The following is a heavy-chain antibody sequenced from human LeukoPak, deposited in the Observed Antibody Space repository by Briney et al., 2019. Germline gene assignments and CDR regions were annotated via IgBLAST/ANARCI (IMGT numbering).Heavy chain of an antibody. CDR2: ITSGSSYI. J-gene: IGHJ6*03. CDR3: ARDPYSGSYGNYYYYFMDV. D-gene: IGHD1-26*01. V-gene: IGHV3-21*01. Sequence: GGSLRLSCAASAFTFSDYYMSWVRQAPGKGLEWVSSITSGSSYIYYADSVKGRFTISRDNAKNSLYLQMNSLRAEDTAVYYCARDPYSGSYGNYYYYFMDVWGKGTTVTISS. CDR1: AFTFSDYY.